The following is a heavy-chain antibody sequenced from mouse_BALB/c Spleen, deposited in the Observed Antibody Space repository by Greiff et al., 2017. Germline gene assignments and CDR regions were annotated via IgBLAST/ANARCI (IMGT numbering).Heavy chain of an antibody. CDR1: GYSFTSYW. V-gene: IGHV1S127*01. J-gene: IGHJ2*01. Sequence: VQLQQSGPQLVRPGASVKISCKASGYSFTSYWMHWVKQRPGQGLEWIGMIDPSDSETRLNQKFKDKATLTVDKSSSTAYMQLSSPTSEDSAVYYCASLITTVVDYWGQGTTLTVSS. D-gene: IGHD1-1*01. CDR3: ASLITTVVDY. CDR2: IDPSDSET.